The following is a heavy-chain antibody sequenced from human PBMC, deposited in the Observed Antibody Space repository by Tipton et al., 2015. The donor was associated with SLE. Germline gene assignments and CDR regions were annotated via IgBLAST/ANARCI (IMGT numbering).Heavy chain of an antibody. CDR1: GGSVSSRTYS. V-gene: IGHV4-30-2*01. D-gene: IGHD3-3*01. Sequence: TLSLTCEVSGGSVSSRTYSWGWIRQPPGKGLEWIGYIYHSGSTYYNPSLKSRVTISVDTSKNQFSLKLSSVTAADTAVYYCATWRGYDFWTGYSPYYFDYWGQGTLVTVSS. J-gene: IGHJ4*02. CDR2: IYHSGST. CDR3: ATWRGYDFWTGYSPYYFDY.